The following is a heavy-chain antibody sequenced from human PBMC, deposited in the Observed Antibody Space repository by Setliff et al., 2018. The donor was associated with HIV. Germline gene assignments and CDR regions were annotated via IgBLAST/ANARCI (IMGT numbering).Heavy chain of an antibody. D-gene: IGHD1-1*01. V-gene: IGHV5-51*01. CDR3: ARTSGARTTDY. J-gene: IGHJ4*02. Sequence: PGESLKISCKASGYSFANYWSGQWIAWVRQMPGKGLEWMGKFYPGDSDIRYSPSFEGQVTMSVDNSISTVYLQWSNLKASDSAMYYCARTSGARTTDYWGQGTLVTVSS. CDR1: GYSFANYW. CDR2: FYPGDSDI.